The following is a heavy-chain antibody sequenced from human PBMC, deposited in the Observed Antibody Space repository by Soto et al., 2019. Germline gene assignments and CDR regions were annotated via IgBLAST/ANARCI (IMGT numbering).Heavy chain of an antibody. CDR2: ISGYNGNT. D-gene: IGHD6-6*01. J-gene: IGHJ4*02. V-gene: IGHV1-18*01. CDR1: GYTFTSHG. CDR3: ARALAARSSLGYDY. Sequence: ASVKVSCKASGYTFTSHGISWVRQAPGQGLEWMGWISGYNGNTNYAQKLQGRVTMTTDTSTSTAYMELRSLRSDDTAVYYCARALAARSSLGYDYWGQGTLVTVSS.